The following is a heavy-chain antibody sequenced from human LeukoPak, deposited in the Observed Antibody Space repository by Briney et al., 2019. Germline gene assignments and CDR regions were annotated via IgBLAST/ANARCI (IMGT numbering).Heavy chain of an antibody. D-gene: IGHD3-16*02. CDR2: MNPNSGKT. CDR1: GYTFTSDD. J-gene: IGHJ6*02. V-gene: IGHV1-8*01. Sequence: ASVKVSCKASGYTFTSDDINGVRQATGQGREWMGWMNPNSGKTGYAQKFQGRGTMTRNTSISTAYMELSSLRSEDTAVYYCARERSYPTDYYYYGMDVWGQGTTVTVSS. CDR3: ARERSYPTDYYYYGMDV.